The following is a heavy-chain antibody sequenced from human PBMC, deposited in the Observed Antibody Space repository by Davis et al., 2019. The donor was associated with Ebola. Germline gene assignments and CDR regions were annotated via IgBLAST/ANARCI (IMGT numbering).Heavy chain of an antibody. Sequence: SVKVSCKASGGTFSSYAISWVRQAPGQGLEWMGGIIPIFGTANYAQKFQGRVTITADKSTSTAYMELSSLRSEDTAVYYCARDRGSRSSWYGGNWFDPWGQGTLVTVSS. CDR1: GGTFSSYA. CDR3: ARDRGSRSSWYGGNWFDP. J-gene: IGHJ5*02. V-gene: IGHV1-69*06. CDR2: IIPIFGTA. D-gene: IGHD6-13*01.